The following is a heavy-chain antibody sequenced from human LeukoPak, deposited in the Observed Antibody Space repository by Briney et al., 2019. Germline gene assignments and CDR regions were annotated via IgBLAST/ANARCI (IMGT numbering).Heavy chain of an antibody. CDR1: GGTFSSYA. CDR3: ARTVRYGTGSPGDYYGMDV. J-gene: IGHJ6*02. D-gene: IGHD3-10*01. V-gene: IGHV1-69*04. Sequence: SVKVSCKASGGTFSSYAISWVRQAPGQGLEWMGRIIPILGIANYAQKFQGRVTITADKSTSTAYMELSSLRSEDTAVYYCARTVRYGTGSPGDYYGMDVWGQGITVTVSS. CDR2: IIPILGIA.